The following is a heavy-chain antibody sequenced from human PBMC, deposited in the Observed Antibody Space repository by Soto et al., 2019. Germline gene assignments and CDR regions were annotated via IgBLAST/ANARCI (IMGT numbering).Heavy chain of an antibody. J-gene: IGHJ6*02. CDR2: IIPIFGTA. CDR3: APRKGGYQYYYYGMDV. D-gene: IGHD3-16*02. CDR1: GGTFSSYA. V-gene: IGHV1-69*12. Sequence: QVQLVQSGAEVKKPGSSVKVSCKASGGTFSSYAISWVRQAPGQGLEWMGGIIPIFGTANYAQKFQGRVTFPATESSGTAYMEQTSLRSEDTAVYYCAPRKGGYQYYYYGMDVWGQGTTFTFSS.